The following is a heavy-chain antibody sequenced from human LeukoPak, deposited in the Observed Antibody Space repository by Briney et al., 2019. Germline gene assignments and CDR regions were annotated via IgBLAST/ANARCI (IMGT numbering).Heavy chain of an antibody. CDR1: GYTFTSYG. CDR3: ARVGHYSSTSCYPPWFDP. V-gene: IGHV1-18*01. J-gene: IGHJ5*02. CDR2: ISAYNGNT. Sequence: ASVKVSCKASGYTFTSYGISWVRQAPGQGLEWMGWISAYNGNTNYAQKLQGRVTMTTDTSTSTAYMELRSLRSDDTAVYYCARVGHYSSTSCYPPWFDPWGQGTLVTVSS. D-gene: IGHD2-2*01.